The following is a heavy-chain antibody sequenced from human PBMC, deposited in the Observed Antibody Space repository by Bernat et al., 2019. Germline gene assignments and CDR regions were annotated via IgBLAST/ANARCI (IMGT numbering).Heavy chain of an antibody. Sequence: VQLVESGGGVVQPGRSLRLSCAASGFTFSSYAMHWVRQAPGKGLEWVSYISSSSSYTNYADSVKGRFTISRDNAKNSLYLQMNSLRAEDTAVYYCARDARDCTGGVCYNYYYYMDVWGKGTTVTVSS. J-gene: IGHJ6*03. CDR1: GFTFSSYA. CDR3: ARDARDCTGGVCYNYYYYMDV. D-gene: IGHD2-8*02. CDR2: ISSSSSYT. V-gene: IGHV3-21*05.